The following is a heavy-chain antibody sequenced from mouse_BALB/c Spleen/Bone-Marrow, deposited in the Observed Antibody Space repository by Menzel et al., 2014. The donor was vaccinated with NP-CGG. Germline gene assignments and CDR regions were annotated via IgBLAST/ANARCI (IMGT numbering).Heavy chain of an antibody. CDR3: VCGNYYLAY. V-gene: IGHV1-7*01. D-gene: IGHD2-1*01. CDR1: GYTFTRYW. J-gene: IGHJ3*01. CDR2: INPSTGYT. Sequence: VQLQQSGAELAKPGASVKMSCKASGYTFTRYWMHWVKQRPGQGLEWIGYINPSTGYTEYNQKFKDKATLTADKSSSTAYMQLSSLTFEDSAVYYCVCGNYYLAYWGQGTLVTVSA.